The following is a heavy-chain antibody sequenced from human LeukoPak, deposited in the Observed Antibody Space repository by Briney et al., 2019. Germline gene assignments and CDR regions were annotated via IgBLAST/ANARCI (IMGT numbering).Heavy chain of an antibody. J-gene: IGHJ3*02. CDR3: ARDGSGSSDAFDI. Sequence: GGSLRLSCAASGFTVSSNYMSWVRQAPGKGLEWVSVIYSGGSTYYADSVKGRFTISRDNSKNTLYLQMNSLRAEDTAVYYCARDGSGSSDAFDIWGQGTMVTVSS. D-gene: IGHD1-26*01. CDR1: GFTVSSNY. V-gene: IGHV3-53*01. CDR2: IYSGGST.